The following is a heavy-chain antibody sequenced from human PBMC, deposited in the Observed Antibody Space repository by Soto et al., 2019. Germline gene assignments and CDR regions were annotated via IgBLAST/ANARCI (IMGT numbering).Heavy chain of an antibody. Sequence: GGSLRLSCAASGFTFSTYSMNWVRQAPGKGLEWVSSISSSSSYIYYADSVKGRFTISRDNAKNSLYLQMNSLRAEDTAVYYYARYDSSGYYWPYYYYGMDVWVQGTTVTVSS. CDR2: ISSSSSYI. V-gene: IGHV3-21*01. J-gene: IGHJ6*02. CDR3: ARYDSSGYYWPYYYYGMDV. CDR1: GFTFSTYS. D-gene: IGHD3-22*01.